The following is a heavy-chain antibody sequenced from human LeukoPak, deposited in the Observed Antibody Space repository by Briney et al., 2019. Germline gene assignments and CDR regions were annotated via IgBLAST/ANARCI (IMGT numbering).Heavy chain of an antibody. V-gene: IGHV4-39*01. CDR3: ARLGLSIFGVVISEQVDY. CDR1: GGSISSSSYY. Sequence: SETLSLTCTVSGGSISSSSYYWGWIRQPPGKGREWIGSLYYSGSTYYNPSLKSRVIISVNTSKNQFTLKLSSVPAADTAVYYCARLGLSIFGVVISEQVDYWGQGTLVTVSS. CDR2: LYYSGST. D-gene: IGHD3-3*01. J-gene: IGHJ4*02.